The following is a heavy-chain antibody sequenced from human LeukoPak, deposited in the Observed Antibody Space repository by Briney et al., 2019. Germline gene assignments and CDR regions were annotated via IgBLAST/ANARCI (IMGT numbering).Heavy chain of an antibody. CDR1: GFTFSSYG. Sequence: GRSLRLSCAASGFTFSSYGMHWVRQAPGKGLEWVAVIWYDGSHKYYADSVKGQFTISRDNSKNTLHLQMNSLRAEDTAVYYCARDLLLWFGELSGDSDYWGQGTLVTVSS. CDR3: ARDLLLWFGELSGDSDY. J-gene: IGHJ4*02. V-gene: IGHV3-33*01. CDR2: IWYDGSHK. D-gene: IGHD3-10*01.